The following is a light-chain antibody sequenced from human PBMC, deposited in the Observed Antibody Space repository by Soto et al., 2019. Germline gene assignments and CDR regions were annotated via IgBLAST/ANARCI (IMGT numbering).Light chain of an antibody. CDR3: QQYNNLPPIT. V-gene: IGKV3-15*01. J-gene: IGKJ5*01. Sequence: DIVLTQSPGTLSLSPGERATLSCSSSQSVSTNLAWYQQKPGQSPRLLLYGASTTATGIPARFSGSGSGTEFTLTISSLQSEDFAVYYCQQYNNLPPITFGQGTRLEIK. CDR1: QSVSTN. CDR2: GAS.